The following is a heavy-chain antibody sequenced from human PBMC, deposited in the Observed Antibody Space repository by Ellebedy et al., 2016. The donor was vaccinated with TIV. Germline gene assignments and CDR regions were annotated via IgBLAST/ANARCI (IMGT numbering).Heavy chain of an antibody. V-gene: IGHV3-48*02. D-gene: IGHD3-22*01. CDR2: ISTSSDSI. J-gene: IGHJ4*02. CDR1: GFSFSSYS. CDR3: ARDVHPGGYYWSALDY. Sequence: GESLKISCAASGFSFSSYSMNWVRQAPGKGLEWVSYISTSSDSIYYADSVKGRFTISRDNAENSLYQQMSTLRDEDTAVYYCARDVHPGGYYWSALDYWGQGTLVTVSS.